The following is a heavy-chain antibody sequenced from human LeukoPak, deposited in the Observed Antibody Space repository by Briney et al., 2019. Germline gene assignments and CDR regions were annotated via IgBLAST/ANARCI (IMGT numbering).Heavy chain of an antibody. Sequence: NPGGTLRLSCAASGFTFSDYYMSWIRQAPGKGLEWVSYISSSGSTIYYADSVKGRFTISRDNAKNSLYLQMNSLRAKDTAVYYCARGSGWPELSFDYWGQGTLVTVSS. D-gene: IGHD6-19*01. CDR2: ISSSGSTI. V-gene: IGHV3-11*01. J-gene: IGHJ4*02. CDR1: GFTFSDYY. CDR3: ARGSGWPELSFDY.